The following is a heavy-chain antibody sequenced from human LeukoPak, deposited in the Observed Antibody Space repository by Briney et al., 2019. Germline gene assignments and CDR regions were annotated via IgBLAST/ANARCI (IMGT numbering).Heavy chain of an antibody. CDR1: GYTFSRYG. J-gene: IGHJ4*02. V-gene: IGHV1-18*01. Sequence: ASVKVSCKASGYTFSRYGINWVRQAPGQGLEWMGWISVYNGNTDYSQRLQGRITMTADTSTSTAFMELTSLGSDDTAVYFCARESTSWSFEYWGQGTLVTVS. CDR2: ISVYNGNT. D-gene: IGHD6-13*01. CDR3: ARESTSWSFEY.